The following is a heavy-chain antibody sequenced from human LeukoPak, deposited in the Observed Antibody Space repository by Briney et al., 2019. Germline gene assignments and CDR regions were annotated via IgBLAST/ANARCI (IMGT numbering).Heavy chain of an antibody. Sequence: ASVKVSCKASGYTFTTYAIHWVRQAPGRSLEWMGRINAGNGDAKYSQNFHDRITITRDTSASTVYMELTSLRSEDTAVYYCAREYHYDGFDYWGQGTLVTVSS. CDR2: INAGNGDA. V-gene: IGHV1-3*01. CDR3: AREYHYDGFDY. D-gene: IGHD4-17*01. J-gene: IGHJ4*02. CDR1: GYTFTTYA.